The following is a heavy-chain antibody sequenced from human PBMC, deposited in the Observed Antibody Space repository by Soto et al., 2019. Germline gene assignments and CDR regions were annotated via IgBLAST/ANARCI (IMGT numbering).Heavy chain of an antibody. CDR3: ARRRVPEYSAYFDY. CDR2: IYYSGST. D-gene: IGHD5-12*01. V-gene: IGHV4-59*01. J-gene: IGHJ4*02. Sequence: SETLSLTCTVSGGSISSYYWSWIRQPPGKGLEWIGYIYYSGSTNYNPSLKSRVTISVDTSKNQFSLKLSSVTAADTAVYYCARRRVPEYSAYFDYWGQGTLVTVSS. CDR1: GGSISSYY.